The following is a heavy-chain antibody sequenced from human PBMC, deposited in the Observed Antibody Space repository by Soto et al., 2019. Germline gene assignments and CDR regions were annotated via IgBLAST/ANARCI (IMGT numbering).Heavy chain of an antibody. CDR3: AKDSGGGVGLFDY. Sequence: EVQLVDSGGGLVQPGRSLRLSCAASGYTFGDHAMHWVRQAPGKGLEWVSGISWNSGSIGYADSVKGRFTISRDNAKNSLYLQMNGRGAEDTALYYCAKDSGGGVGLFDYWGQGTLVTVSS. D-gene: IGHD3-16*01. CDR1: GYTFGDHA. J-gene: IGHJ4*02. V-gene: IGHV3-9*01. CDR2: ISWNSGSI.